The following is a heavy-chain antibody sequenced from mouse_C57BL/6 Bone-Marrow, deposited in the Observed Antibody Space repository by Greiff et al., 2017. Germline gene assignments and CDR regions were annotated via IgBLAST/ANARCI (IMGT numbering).Heavy chain of an antibody. CDR2: ISSGGDYI. J-gene: IGHJ4*01. CDR1: GFTFSSYA. CDR3: TSDPLYYAMDY. D-gene: IGHD6-1*01. V-gene: IGHV5-9-1*02. Sequence: VMLVESGEGLVKPGGSLKLSCAASGFTFSSYAMSWVRQTPEKRLEWVAYISSGGDYIYYADTVKGRFTISRDNARNTLYLQISRLKSEDTAMYYCTSDPLYYAMDYWGQGTSVTVSS.